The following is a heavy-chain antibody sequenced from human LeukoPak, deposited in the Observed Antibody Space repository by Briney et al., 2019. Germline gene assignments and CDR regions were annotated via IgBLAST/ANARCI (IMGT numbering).Heavy chain of an antibody. CDR1: GFTFSSYG. Sequence: GGSLRLSCAASGFTFSSYGMHWVRQAPGKGLEWVAVISYDGSNKYYADSVKGRFTISRDNSKNTLYLQMNSLRAEDTAVYYCAKDTVRRLDYWGQGTLVTVSS. J-gene: IGHJ4*02. CDR3: AKDTVRRLDY. V-gene: IGHV3-30*18. CDR2: ISYDGSNK. D-gene: IGHD4-17*01.